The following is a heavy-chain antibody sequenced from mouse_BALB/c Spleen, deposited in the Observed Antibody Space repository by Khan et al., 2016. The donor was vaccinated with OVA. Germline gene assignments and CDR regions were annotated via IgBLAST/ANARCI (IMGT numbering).Heavy chain of an antibody. CDR3: ARRNYFGYTFAY. CDR2: ISPGSGDT. V-gene: IGHV1-77*01. Sequence: QVQLQQSGAELARPGASVKLSCKASGYTFTDYYINWVKQRTGQGLEWIGEISPGSGDTYYNERFKGKATPTADKSSSTGYMQLSSRTSEASAVYFCARRNYFGYTFAYWGQGTLVTVSA. J-gene: IGHJ3*01. D-gene: IGHD1-2*01. CDR1: GYTFTDYY.